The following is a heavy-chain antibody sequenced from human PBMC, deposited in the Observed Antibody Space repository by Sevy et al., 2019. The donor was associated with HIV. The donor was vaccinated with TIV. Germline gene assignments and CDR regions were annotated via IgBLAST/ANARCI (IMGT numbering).Heavy chain of an antibody. CDR3: ARHSPLFEQQVLHAFDI. Sequence: SETLSLTCTMSGGSISTKSYYWAWIRQPPGRGLEWIGSIFYSGSTSYNPSLKSRVTISVDTSKNQFSLNLSSVTAADTAVYYCARHSPLFEQQVLHAFDIWGQGTMVTVS. J-gene: IGHJ3*02. V-gene: IGHV4-39*01. D-gene: IGHD6-13*01. CDR1: GGSISTKSYY. CDR2: IFYSGST.